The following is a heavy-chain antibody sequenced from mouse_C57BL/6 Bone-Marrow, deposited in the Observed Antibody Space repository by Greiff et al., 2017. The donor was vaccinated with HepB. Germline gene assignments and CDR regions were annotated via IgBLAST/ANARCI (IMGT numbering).Heavy chain of an antibody. D-gene: IGHD3-2*02. CDR3: ARWETAQARESGY. V-gene: IGHV1-82*01. CDR2: IYPGDGDT. J-gene: IGHJ2*01. CDR1: GYAFSSSW. Sequence: QVQLKESGPELVKPGASVKISCKASGYAFSSSWMNWVKQRPGKGLEWIGRIYPGDGDTNYNGKFKGKATLTADKSSSTAYMQLSSLTSEDSAVYFCARWETAQARESGYWGQGTTLTVSS.